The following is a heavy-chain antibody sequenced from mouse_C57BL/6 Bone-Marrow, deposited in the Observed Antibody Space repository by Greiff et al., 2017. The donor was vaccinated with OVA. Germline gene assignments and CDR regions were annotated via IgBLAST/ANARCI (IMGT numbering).Heavy chain of an antibody. CDR2: INPGSGGT. V-gene: IGHV1-54*01. D-gene: IGHD2-1*01. CDR1: GYAFTNYL. CDR3: ARPCYYGRAMDY. J-gene: IGHJ4*01. Sequence: QVQLLQSGAELVRPGTSVKVSCQASGYAFTNYLIEWVKQRPGQGLEWIGVINPGSGGTNYNEKFKGKATLTADKSTSNAYMQLSSLTSEDSAVYFCARPCYYGRAMDYWGQGTSVTVSS.